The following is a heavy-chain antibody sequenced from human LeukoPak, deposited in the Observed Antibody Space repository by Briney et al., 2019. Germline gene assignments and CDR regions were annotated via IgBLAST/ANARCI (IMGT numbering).Heavy chain of an antibody. J-gene: IGHJ4*02. CDR1: GFTFSSYV. Sequence: GTSLRLSCAASGFTFSSYVMHWVRQAPGKGLEWVAFISYDGRNNYYADSVKGRFTISRGNSKNTLYLQMNSLKPEDTAVYYCARGGEFQLLYGSDYWGQGTLVSVSS. D-gene: IGHD2-2*02. CDR2: ISYDGRNN. CDR3: ARGGEFQLLYGSDY. V-gene: IGHV3-30*04.